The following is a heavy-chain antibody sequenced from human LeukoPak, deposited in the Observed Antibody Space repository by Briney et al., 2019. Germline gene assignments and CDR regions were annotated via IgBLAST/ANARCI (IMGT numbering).Heavy chain of an antibody. CDR3: ARVKFLAPYVGYDSSGYYSD. D-gene: IGHD3-22*01. Sequence: GGSLRLSCAASGFTFSSYAMHWVRQAPGKGLEYVSAISGNGGSTYYANSVKGRFTISRDNSKNTLYLQMGSLRAEDMAVYYCARVKFLAPYVGYDSSGYYSDWGQGTLVTVSS. CDR1: GFTFSSYA. CDR2: ISGNGGST. V-gene: IGHV3-64*01. J-gene: IGHJ4*02.